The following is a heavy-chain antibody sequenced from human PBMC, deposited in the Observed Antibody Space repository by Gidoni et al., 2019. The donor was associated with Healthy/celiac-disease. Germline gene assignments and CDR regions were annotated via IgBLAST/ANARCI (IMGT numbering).Heavy chain of an antibody. CDR1: GFTFSNYA. V-gene: IGHV3-23*01. D-gene: IGHD2-2*01. J-gene: IGHJ4*02. CDR3: ARNPSFGFTYFDY. CDR2: ISGSGGNT. Sequence: EVQLLESGGGLVQPEGSLRLFCAASGFTFSNYAMSWVRQAPGTGLEWVSGISGSGGNTYYADSVKGRFTISRDNSKNTLYLEVSSLRAEDTAVYYCARNPSFGFTYFDYWGQGTLVTVSS.